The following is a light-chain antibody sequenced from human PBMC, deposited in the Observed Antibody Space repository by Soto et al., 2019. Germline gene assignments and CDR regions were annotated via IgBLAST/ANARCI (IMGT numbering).Light chain of an antibody. V-gene: IGKV3-20*01. Sequence: LSLSPGERATLSCRASQSVSNDFLAWYQQKPGQAPRLLIYGASTRATDVPDRFSGSGSGADFTLTISRLEPEDFAVYYCQQYGSSPPRTFGQGTKVDIK. J-gene: IGKJ1*01. CDR2: GAS. CDR1: QSVSNDF. CDR3: QQYGSSPPRT.